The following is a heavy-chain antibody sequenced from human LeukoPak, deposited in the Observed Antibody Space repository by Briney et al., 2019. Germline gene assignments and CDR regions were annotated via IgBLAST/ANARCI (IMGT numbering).Heavy chain of an antibody. J-gene: IGHJ3*02. D-gene: IGHD6-13*01. CDR1: GYTFTSYY. CDR3: ARVESGWYSSDAFDI. CDR2: INPSGGST. V-gene: IGHV1-46*01. Sequence: ASVKVSCKASGYTFTSYYMHWVRQAPGQGLEWMGIINPSGGSTSYAQKFQGRVTMTRDTSTSTVYMELSSLRSEDTAVYYCARVESGWYSSDAFDIWGQGTMVTVSS.